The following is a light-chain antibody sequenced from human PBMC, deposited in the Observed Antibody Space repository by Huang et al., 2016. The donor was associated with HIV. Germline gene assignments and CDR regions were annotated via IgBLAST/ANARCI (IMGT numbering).Light chain of an antibody. CDR2: AAS. Sequence: DIQMTQSPSSLSASVGDRVTITCRESQTISSHLNWYQQRPGRAPKLLIFAASTLQSGVPSRFSGSGSGTYFTLTISTLQPEDFATYYCQQSHSTPRTFGQGTKVEIK. V-gene: IGKV1-39*01. CDR1: QTISSH. CDR3: QQSHSTPRT. J-gene: IGKJ1*01.